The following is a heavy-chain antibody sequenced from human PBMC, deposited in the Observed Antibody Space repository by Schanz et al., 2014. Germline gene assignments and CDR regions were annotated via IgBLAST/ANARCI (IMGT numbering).Heavy chain of an antibody. D-gene: IGHD6-13*01. J-gene: IGHJ4*02. CDR3: AKDTSMTPAGTGVFFDY. CDR1: GFTFNNYA. V-gene: IGHV3-23*04. Sequence: EVQLVEYGGGLVQPGGSLRLSCAASGFTFNNYAMGWVRQAPGKGLEWVSALSAGADRIYYANSVKGRFTVTRDNSKNTLDLQMNSLTAEDTAVYFCAKDTSMTPAGTGVFFDYWGQGTLVTVSS. CDR2: LSAGADRI.